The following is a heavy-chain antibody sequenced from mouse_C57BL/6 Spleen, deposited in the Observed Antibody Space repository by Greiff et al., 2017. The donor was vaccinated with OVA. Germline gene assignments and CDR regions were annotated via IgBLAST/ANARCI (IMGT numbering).Heavy chain of an antibody. CDR2: IFPGSGST. D-gene: IGHD3-2*02. CDR3: ARREAQAKTWFAY. V-gene: IGHV1-75*01. J-gene: IGHJ3*01. CDR1: GYTFTDYY. Sequence: VQVVESGPELVKPGASVKISCKASGYTFTDYYINWVKQRPGQGLEWIGWIFPGSGSTYYNEKFKGKATLTVDKSSSTAYMLLSSLTSEDSAVYFCARREAQAKTWFAYWGQGTLVTVSA.